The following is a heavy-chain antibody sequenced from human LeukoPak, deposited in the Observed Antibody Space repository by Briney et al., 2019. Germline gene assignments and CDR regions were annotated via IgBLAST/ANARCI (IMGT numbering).Heavy chain of an antibody. CDR2: INHSGST. Sequence: SETPSLTCAVYGGSFSGYYWSWIRQPPGKGLEWIGEINHSGSTNYNPSLKSRVTISVDTSKNQFSLKLSSVTAADTAVYYCARGAVLRYFDWLSGGGYFDYWGQGTLVTVSS. CDR3: ARGAVLRYFDWLSGGGYFDY. V-gene: IGHV4-34*01. D-gene: IGHD3-9*01. CDR1: GGSFSGYY. J-gene: IGHJ4*02.